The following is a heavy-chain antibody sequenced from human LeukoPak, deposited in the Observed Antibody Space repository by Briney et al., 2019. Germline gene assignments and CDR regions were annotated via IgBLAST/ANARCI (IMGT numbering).Heavy chain of an antibody. Sequence: GGSVTRSCAAYASTFSAYCMAWVRQAPGMGLEWVDNIKEDGSNIEYLDSVKGRFTITRDNAKSSLYLQMNTLRVEDTAVYYCVAGSGWLGESWGQGTLVTVSP. V-gene: IGHV3-7*01. CDR2: IKEDGSNI. D-gene: IGHD6-19*01. CDR1: ASTFSAYC. J-gene: IGHJ4*02. CDR3: VAGSGWLGES.